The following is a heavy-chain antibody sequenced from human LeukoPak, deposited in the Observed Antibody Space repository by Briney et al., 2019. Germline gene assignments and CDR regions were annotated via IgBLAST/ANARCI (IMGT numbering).Heavy chain of an antibody. CDR3: ARVRPPVRVDY. CDR1: GGSISSYY. J-gene: IGHJ4*02. CDR2: IYYSGST. D-gene: IGHD4-17*01. Sequence: SETLSPTCTVSGGSISSYYWSWIRQPPGKGLEWIGYIYYSGSTNYNPSLKSRVTISVDTSKNQFSLKLSSVTAADTAVYYCARVRPPVRVDYWGQGTLVTVSS. V-gene: IGHV4-59*01.